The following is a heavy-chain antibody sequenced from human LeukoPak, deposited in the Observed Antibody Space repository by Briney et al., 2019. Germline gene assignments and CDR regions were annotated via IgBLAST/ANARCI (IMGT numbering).Heavy chain of an antibody. CDR1: GGTFSSYA. D-gene: IGHD2-2*02. Sequence: SVKVSCKASGGTFSSYAISWVRQASGQGLEWMGGIIPIFGTANYAQKFQGRVTITADESTSTAYMELSSLRSEDTAVYYCAREGCSSTSCYIARGWFDPWGQGTLVTVSS. J-gene: IGHJ5*02. CDR2: IIPIFGTA. V-gene: IGHV1-69*13. CDR3: AREGCSSTSCYIARGWFDP.